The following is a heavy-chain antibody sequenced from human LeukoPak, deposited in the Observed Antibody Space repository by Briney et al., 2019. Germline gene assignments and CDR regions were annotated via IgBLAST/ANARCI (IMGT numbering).Heavy chain of an antibody. J-gene: IGHJ6*03. V-gene: IGHV4-4*07. D-gene: IGHD2-15*01. CDR3: ARVASMDCSGGSCYSGYYYYYYMDV. CDR1: GGSISSYY. CDR2: IYTSGST. Sequence: SETLSLTCTVSGGSISSYYWSWIRQPAGKGLEWIGRIYTSGSTNYNPSLKSRVTMSVDTSKNQFSLRLSSVTAADTAVYYCARVASMDCSGGSCYSGYYYYYYMDVWGKGTTVTISS.